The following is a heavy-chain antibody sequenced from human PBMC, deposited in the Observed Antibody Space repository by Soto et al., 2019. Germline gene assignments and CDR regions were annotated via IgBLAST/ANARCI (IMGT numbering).Heavy chain of an antibody. CDR3: ARVVPGVEAWLGP. CDR1: GYTFSNYG. D-gene: IGHD2-2*01. J-gene: IGHJ5*02. Sequence: ASVKVSCKTSGYTFSNYGITWVRQAPGQPLEWLGWISLYSDGTNYAQKFQGRVSMTTDTSTTTAYMELRSLRSDDTAVYYCARVVPGVEAWLGPWGQGTLVTVSS. CDR2: ISLYSDGT. V-gene: IGHV1-18*01.